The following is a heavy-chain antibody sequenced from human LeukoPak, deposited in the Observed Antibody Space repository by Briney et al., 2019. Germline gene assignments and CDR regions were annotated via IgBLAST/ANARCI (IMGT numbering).Heavy chain of an antibody. CDR3: AKDWKGVRPYDN. CDR2: IYSGST. CDR1: GFTVTSNS. Sequence: GGSLRLSCTVSGFTVTSNSMSWVRQAPGKGLEWVSFIYSGSTHYADSVKGRFTISRDNSKNTLYLQMNSLRAEDTAVYYCAKDWKGVRPYDNWGQGILVTVSS. D-gene: IGHD3-10*01. V-gene: IGHV3-53*01. J-gene: IGHJ4*02.